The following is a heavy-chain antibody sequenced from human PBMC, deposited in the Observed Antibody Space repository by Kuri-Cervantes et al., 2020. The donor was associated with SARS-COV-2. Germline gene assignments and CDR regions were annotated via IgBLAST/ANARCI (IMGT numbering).Heavy chain of an antibody. Sequence: GSLRLSCAVYGGSFSGYYWSWIRQPPGKGLEWIGEINHSGSTNYNPSLKSRVTISVDTSKNQFSLKLSYVTAADTAVYYCARGKKRIGGATRLGAFDIWDQGTMVTVSS. CDR1: GGSFSGYY. V-gene: IGHV4-34*01. CDR3: ARGKKRIGGATRLGAFDI. J-gene: IGHJ3*02. D-gene: IGHD1-26*01. CDR2: INHSGST.